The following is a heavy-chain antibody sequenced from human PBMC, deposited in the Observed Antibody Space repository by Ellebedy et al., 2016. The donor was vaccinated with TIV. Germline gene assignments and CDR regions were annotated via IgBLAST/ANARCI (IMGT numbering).Heavy chain of an antibody. CDR2: INPSGGST. J-gene: IGHJ6*02. V-gene: IGHV1-46*01. CDR3: ARGFVADYYGSGSYYNGDRDREMDG. Sequence: ASVTVSCXASGYTFTSYYMHWVRQAPGQGLEWMGIINPSGGSTSYAQKFQGRVTMTRDTSTSTVYMELSSLRSEDTAVYYCARGFVADYYGSGSYYNGDRDREMDGWGQGTTVTVSS. D-gene: IGHD3-10*01. CDR1: GYTFTSYY.